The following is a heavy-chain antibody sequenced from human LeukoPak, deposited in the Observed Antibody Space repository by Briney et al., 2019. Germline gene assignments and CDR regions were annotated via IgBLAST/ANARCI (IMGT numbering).Heavy chain of an antibody. CDR2: ISSSGTTI. Sequence: GGSLRLSCAASGFSFGIFEMNWVRRAPGKGLEWVSHISSSGTTIFYADSVEGRFSISRDNSKNLLYLQMNSLTVEDTAVYYCVREHIGGLDYWGQGILVTVSS. V-gene: IGHV3-48*03. CDR3: VREHIGGLDY. D-gene: IGHD3-10*01. CDR1: GFSFGIFE. J-gene: IGHJ4*02.